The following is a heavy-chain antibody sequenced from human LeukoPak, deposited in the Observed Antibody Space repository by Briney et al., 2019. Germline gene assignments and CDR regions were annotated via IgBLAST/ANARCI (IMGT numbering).Heavy chain of an antibody. CDR2: IIPILGIA. CDR3: AREWPGIAAAHY. Sequence: ASVKVSCKASGGTFSSYAISWVRQAPGQGLEWMGRIIPILGIANYAQEFQGRVTITADKSTSTAYMELSSLRSDDTAVYYCAREWPGIAAAHYWGQGTLVTVSS. D-gene: IGHD6-13*01. CDR1: GGTFSSYA. J-gene: IGHJ4*02. V-gene: IGHV1-69*04.